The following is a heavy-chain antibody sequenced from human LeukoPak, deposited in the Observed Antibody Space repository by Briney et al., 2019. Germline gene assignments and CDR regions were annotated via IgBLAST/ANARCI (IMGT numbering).Heavy chain of an antibody. CDR2: MNPNSGNT. V-gene: IGHV1-8*01. J-gene: IGHJ4*02. CDR1: GYTFTSCD. D-gene: IGHD6-19*01. CDR3: TRGSSGRRDN. Sequence: ASVKLSCKGSGYTFTSCDINWVRQATGQGLEWVGWMNPNSGNTGYGPSFQGRITMTREISIGTAYMELSHLTSEDTAIYYCTRGSSGRRDNWGQGTLVTVSA.